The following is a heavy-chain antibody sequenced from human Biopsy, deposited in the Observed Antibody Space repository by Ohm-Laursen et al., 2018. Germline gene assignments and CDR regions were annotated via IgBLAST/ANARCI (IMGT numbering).Heavy chain of an antibody. CDR1: GYSFTGYY. V-gene: IGHV1-2*02. J-gene: IGHJ5*02. D-gene: IGHD3-10*01. CDR3: ARGGVVPTVTRFDP. CDR2: ITPNSGAT. Sequence: ASVKVSCKASGYSFTGYYIHWVRQAPGQGLEWMGWITPNSGATKYAQKFQGRVTMSRDTSITTVYLELNTLRSDDTAVSYCARGGVVPTVTRFDPWGQGTQVTVSS.